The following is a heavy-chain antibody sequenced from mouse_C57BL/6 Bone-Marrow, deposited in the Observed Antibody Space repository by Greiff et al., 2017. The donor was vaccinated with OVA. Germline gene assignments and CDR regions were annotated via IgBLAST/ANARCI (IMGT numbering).Heavy chain of an antibody. J-gene: IGHJ2*01. CDR2: ISSGSSTI. Sequence: DVMLVESGGGLVKPGGSLKLSCAASGFTFSDYGMHWVRQAPEKGLEWVAYISSGSSTIYYADTVKGRFTISRDNAKNTLFLQMTSLRSEDTAMYYCARNGYDNLDYWGQGTTLTVSS. D-gene: IGHD2-2*01. V-gene: IGHV5-17*01. CDR3: ARNGYDNLDY. CDR1: GFTFSDYG.